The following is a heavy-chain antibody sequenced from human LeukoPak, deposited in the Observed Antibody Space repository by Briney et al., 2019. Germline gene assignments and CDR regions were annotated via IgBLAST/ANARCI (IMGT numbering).Heavy chain of an antibody. D-gene: IGHD3-22*01. CDR1: GFTFSSYA. V-gene: IGHV3-30*04. CDR2: ISYDGSNK. J-gene: IGHJ4*02. Sequence: PGGSLRLSCAASGFTFSSYAMHWVRQAPGKGLEWVAVISYDGSNKYYADSVKGRFTISRDNSKNTLYLQMNSLRAEDTAVYYCARLPTMIFEPDRHDDYWGQGTLVTVSS. CDR3: ARLPTMIFEPDRHDDY.